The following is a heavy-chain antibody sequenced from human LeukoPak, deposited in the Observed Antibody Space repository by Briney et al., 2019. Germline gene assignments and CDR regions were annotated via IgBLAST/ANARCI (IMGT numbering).Heavy chain of an antibody. Sequence: SETLSLTCTVSGVSISSHYWTWIRQPPGKGLEWIGYISYSGSINYNPSLKSRVTISVDTSKNQLSLKLSSVTAADTAVYYCARYTNNWFDPWGQGTLDTVSS. V-gene: IGHV4-59*11. D-gene: IGHD2-2*02. CDR3: ARYTNNWFDP. J-gene: IGHJ5*02. CDR2: ISYSGSI. CDR1: GVSISSHY.